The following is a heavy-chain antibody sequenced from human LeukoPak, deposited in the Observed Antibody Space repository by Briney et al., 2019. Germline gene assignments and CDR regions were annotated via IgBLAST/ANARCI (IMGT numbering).Heavy chain of an antibody. Sequence: GASVKVSCKASGYTFTGYYMHWVRQAPGQGLEWVGRINPNSGDTKYAQKFQGRVTMTRDRAISTAYMELSRLRSDDPAVYYCASGPAYFWGPPDEGYYYGMDVWGQGTPVTVSS. CDR2: INPNSGDT. V-gene: IGHV1-2*06. J-gene: IGHJ6*02. D-gene: IGHD3-16*01. CDR1: GYTFTGYY. CDR3: ASGPAYFWGPPDEGYYYGMDV.